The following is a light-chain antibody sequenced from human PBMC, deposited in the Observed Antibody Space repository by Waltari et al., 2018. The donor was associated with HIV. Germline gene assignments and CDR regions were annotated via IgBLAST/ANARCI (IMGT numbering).Light chain of an antibody. Sequence: QSALTQPASVSGFPGQSITISCTGTSSDIGGYKYVSWYQHHPTKAPKLLIHEVNSRPSGVSGRFSASKSGNTASLTISGLQAEDEADYYCCSYTGTYIVFGTGTEVTVL. J-gene: IGLJ1*01. V-gene: IGLV2-14*01. CDR1: SSDIGGYKY. CDR3: CSYTGTYIV. CDR2: EVN.